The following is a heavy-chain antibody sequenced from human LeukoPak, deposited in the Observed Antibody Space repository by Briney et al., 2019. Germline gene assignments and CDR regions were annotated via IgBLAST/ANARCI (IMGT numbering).Heavy chain of an antibody. Sequence: GGSLRLSCAASGFTFSSYEMNWVRQAPGKGLEWVSYISSSGSTIYYADSVKGRLTISRDNAKNSLYLQMNSLRAEDTAVYYCARDWLGYCSSTSCPESSAFDIWGQGTMVTVSS. CDR3: ARDWLGYCSSTSCPESSAFDI. V-gene: IGHV3-48*03. CDR1: GFTFSSYE. D-gene: IGHD2-2*01. CDR2: ISSSGSTI. J-gene: IGHJ3*02.